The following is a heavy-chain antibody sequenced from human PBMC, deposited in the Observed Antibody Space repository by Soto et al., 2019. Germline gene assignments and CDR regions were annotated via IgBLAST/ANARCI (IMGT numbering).Heavy chain of an antibody. J-gene: IGHJ4*02. V-gene: IGHV3-30*18. Sequence: GGSLRLSCAASGFTFSSYGMHWVRQAPGKGLEWVAVISYDGSNKYYADSVKGRFTISRDNSKNTLYLQMNSLRAEDTAVYYCAKDGPYYYDSRGADYWGQGTLVTVSS. CDR3: AKDGPYYYDSRGADY. CDR2: ISYDGSNK. CDR1: GFTFSSYG. D-gene: IGHD3-22*01.